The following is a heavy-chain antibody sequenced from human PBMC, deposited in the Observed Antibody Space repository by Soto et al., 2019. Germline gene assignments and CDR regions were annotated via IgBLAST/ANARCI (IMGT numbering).Heavy chain of an antibody. V-gene: IGHV4-59*01. Sequence: SETLSLTCTVSGGSISSYYWSWIRQPPGKGLEWIGYIYYSGSTNYNPSLKSRGTISVDTSKNQFSLKLSSVTAADTAVSYCSGVTLSWGTYGMDVWGQGPTVTVSS. CDR2: IYYSGST. CDR3: SGVTLSWGTYGMDV. J-gene: IGHJ6*02. D-gene: IGHD2-21*02. CDR1: GGSISSYY.